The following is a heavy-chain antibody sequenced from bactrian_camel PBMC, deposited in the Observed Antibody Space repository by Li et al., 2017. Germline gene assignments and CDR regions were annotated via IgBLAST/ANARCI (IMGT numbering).Heavy chain of an antibody. V-gene: IGHV3S40*01. CDR3: AADQSWACRGLTQRNFQT. J-gene: IGHJ6*01. CDR2: INSGGGST. CDR1: GFKFSSYD. Sequence: QLVESGGGLMQPGGSLRLSCAASGFKFSSYDMNWVRQAPGKGLEWVSVINSGGGSTYYADSVKGRFTISQDNTKNTLYLQMNRLTHEDTAMYYCAADQSWACRGLTQRNFQTWGQGTQVTVS. D-gene: IGHD1*01.